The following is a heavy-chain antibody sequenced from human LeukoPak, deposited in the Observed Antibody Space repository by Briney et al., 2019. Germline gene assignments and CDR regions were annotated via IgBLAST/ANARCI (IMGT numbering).Heavy chain of an antibody. CDR3: ARAKGYYDSSGYYPLVAFDI. CDR2: ISSSSSTI. CDR1: GFTSSSYF. D-gene: IGHD3-22*01. J-gene: IGHJ3*02. V-gene: IGHV3-48*04. Sequence: GGSLRLSCAASGFTSSSYFMNWVRQAPGKGLEWVSYISSSSSTIYYADSVKGRFTISRDNAKNSLYLQMNSLRAEDTAVYYCARAKGYYDSSGYYPLVAFDIWGQGTMVTVSS.